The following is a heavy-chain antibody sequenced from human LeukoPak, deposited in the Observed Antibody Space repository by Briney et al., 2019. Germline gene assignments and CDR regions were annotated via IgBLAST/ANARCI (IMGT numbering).Heavy chain of an antibody. J-gene: IGHJ6*02. V-gene: IGHV3-74*01. CDR1: GFTFSSYR. CDR3: ARDEFSYYDFWSGYYTPYYYYGMDV. CDR2: INSDGSST. Sequence: GGSLRLSCAASGFTFSSYRMHWVRQAPGKGLVWVSRINSDGSSTSYEDSVKGRFTISRDNAKKTMYLQMNSLRAEDTAVYHCARDEFSYYDFWSGYYTPYYYYGMDVWGQGTTVTVSS. D-gene: IGHD3-3*01.